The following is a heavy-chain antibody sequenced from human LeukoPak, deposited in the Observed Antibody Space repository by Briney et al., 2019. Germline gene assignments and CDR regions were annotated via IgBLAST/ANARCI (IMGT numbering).Heavy chain of an antibody. CDR2: INTNTGNP. D-gene: IGHD6-13*01. Sequence: ASVKVSCKASGYTFTNYAMNWVRQAPGQGLEWMGWINTNTGNPTYAQGFAGRFVFSLDTSVSTAYLQISSLKAEDTAVYYCSSSNLEIAFDIWGQGTMVTVSS. J-gene: IGHJ3*02. V-gene: IGHV7-4-1*02. CDR3: SSSNLEIAFDI. CDR1: GYTFTNYA.